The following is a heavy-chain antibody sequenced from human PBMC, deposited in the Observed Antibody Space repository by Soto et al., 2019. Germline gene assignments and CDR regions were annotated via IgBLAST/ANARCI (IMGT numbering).Heavy chain of an antibody. V-gene: IGHV3-7*01. CDR1: GFTFGRHW. Sequence: EVQVVESGGGLVQPGGSLRLSCAGSGFTFGRHWMTWVRQAPGKGLEWVANIKEDGSEIYYVDSVKGRFTISIDNAKNSVYLQMNGLSAEDPALYYCERDTYGDYGQVLDYWGQGTLVTVSS. J-gene: IGHJ4*02. D-gene: IGHD4-17*01. CDR3: ERDTYGDYGQVLDY. CDR2: IKEDGSEI.